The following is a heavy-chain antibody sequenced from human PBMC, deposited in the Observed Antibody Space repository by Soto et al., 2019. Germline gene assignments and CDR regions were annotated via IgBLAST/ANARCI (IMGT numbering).Heavy chain of an antibody. CDR3: AKCMQAYWNYDAHHI. V-gene: IGHV3-23*01. CDR2: ITATGGNT. J-gene: IGHJ3*02. Sequence: LRLSCAASGFTFSTYSMTWVRQAPGKGLEWVAHITATGGNTYYADSVRGRFTISRDTSGNTLYLQMNSLRAEDTALYYCAKCMQAYWNYDAHHIWGQGTMVTVSS. CDR1: GFTFSTYS. D-gene: IGHD1-7*01.